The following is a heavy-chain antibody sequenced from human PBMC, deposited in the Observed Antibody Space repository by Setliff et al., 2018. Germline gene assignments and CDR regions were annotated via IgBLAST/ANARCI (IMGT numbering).Heavy chain of an antibody. Sequence: GESLKISCTGSGYSFITYWIGWVRQMPGKGLEWMGIIYPGDSDTRYSPSFQGQVTISADKSITTAYLQWRSLKASDTAMYYCARGRRDGYKGGFDPWGQGTLVTVSS. D-gene: IGHD5-12*01. V-gene: IGHV5-51*01. J-gene: IGHJ5*02. CDR2: IYPGDSDT. CDR1: GYSFITYW. CDR3: ARGRRDGYKGGFDP.